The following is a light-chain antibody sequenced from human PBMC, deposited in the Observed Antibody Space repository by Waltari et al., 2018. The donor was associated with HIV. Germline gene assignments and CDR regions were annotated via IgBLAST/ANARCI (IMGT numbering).Light chain of an antibody. CDR1: ESVSSSF. CDR2: GAS. Sequence: EIVLAQSPEILYLSPGERATLSCSANESVSSSFLAWYQKKHTQAPRLIIYGASNRAAGISDRFSGSGSGTDFTLTISRLEPEDFAAYYCQNFGISRTFGQGTRL. V-gene: IGKV3-20*01. CDR3: QNFGISRT. J-gene: IGKJ5*01.